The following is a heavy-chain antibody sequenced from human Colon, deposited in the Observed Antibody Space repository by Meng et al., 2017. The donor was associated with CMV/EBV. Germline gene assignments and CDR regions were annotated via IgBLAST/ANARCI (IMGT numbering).Heavy chain of an antibody. CDR2: IIPYLDIT. J-gene: IGHJ3*01. CDR1: GDSFNSHT. Sequence: SVKVSCKASGDSFNSHTFTWVRQAPGQGLEWMGRIIPYLDITSYAQKFQDRVTITADKSTKTVYMELSSLTSEDTAVFYCARVMVEGDLIVPAAPGAFSLWGQGTMVTVSS. V-gene: IGHV1-69*02. CDR3: ARVMVEGDLIVPAAPGAFSL. D-gene: IGHD2-2*01.